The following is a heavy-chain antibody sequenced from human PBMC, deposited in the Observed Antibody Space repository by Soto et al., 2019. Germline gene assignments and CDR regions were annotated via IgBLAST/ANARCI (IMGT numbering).Heavy chain of an antibody. D-gene: IGHD2-2*01. CDR1: GFTFSSYA. V-gene: IGHV3-23*01. J-gene: IGHJ4*02. Sequence: GGSLRLSCAAAGFTFSSYAMSWVRQAPGKGLEWVSAISGSGGSTYYADSVKGRFTISRDNSKNTLYLQMNNLRAEDTAVYYCAKDEGLIVVVPTDYWGQGTLVTVSS. CDR3: AKDEGLIVVVPTDY. CDR2: ISGSGGST.